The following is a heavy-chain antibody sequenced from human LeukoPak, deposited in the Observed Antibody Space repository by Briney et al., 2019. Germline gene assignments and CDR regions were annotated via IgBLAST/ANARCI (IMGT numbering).Heavy chain of an antibody. CDR2: IRYDGSNK. CDR1: GFTFSSYG. V-gene: IGHV3-30*02. D-gene: IGHD1-26*01. Sequence: PGGSLRLSCAASGFTFSSYGMHWVRQAPGKGLEWVAFIRYDGSNKYYADSVKGRFTISRDNSKNTLYLQMNSLRAEDTAVYYFAKDGVGATKSLNWFDPWGQGTLVTVSS. CDR3: AKDGVGATKSLNWFDP. J-gene: IGHJ5*02.